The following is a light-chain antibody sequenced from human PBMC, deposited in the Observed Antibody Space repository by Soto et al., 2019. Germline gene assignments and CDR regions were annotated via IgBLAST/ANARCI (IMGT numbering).Light chain of an antibody. CDR1: QSVSNL. J-gene: IGKJ2*01. Sequence: DIQMTQSPSSLSASVGDRVTITCRASQSVSNLLNWYQQKPGKAPKLLIYSASSLQSGVPSRFSGSGSGTDFTLTISSLQPEDFATYYCQQYHSYPYTFGQGTKVDIK. CDR2: SAS. V-gene: IGKV1-39*01. CDR3: QQYHSYPYT.